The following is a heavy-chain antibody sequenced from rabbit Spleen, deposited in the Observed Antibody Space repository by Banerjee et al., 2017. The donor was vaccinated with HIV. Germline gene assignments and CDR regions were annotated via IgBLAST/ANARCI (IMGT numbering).Heavy chain of an antibody. J-gene: IGHJ4*01. Sequence: QEQLVESGGGLVQPEGSLALTCKASGFALSNYVMCWVRQAPGKGLEWIACIHTGGTVADYASWAKGRFTISSNTNQNTVTLQMTSLTGADTATYFCAREKGDVGWGAIDLWGPGTLVTVS. CDR2: IHTGGTVA. V-gene: IGHV1S47*01. CDR1: GFALSNYV. D-gene: IGHD4-1*01. CDR3: AREKGDVGWGAIDL.